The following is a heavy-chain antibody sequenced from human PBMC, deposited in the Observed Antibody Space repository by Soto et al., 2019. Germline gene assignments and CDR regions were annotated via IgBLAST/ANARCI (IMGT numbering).Heavy chain of an antibody. CDR3: ARDPGSAWSARLFDF. CDR1: GFTFSDHA. D-gene: IGHD6-19*01. CDR2: ISDSVHGA. Sequence: GGSLRLSCEASGFTFSDHAMSWVRRAPGKGLEWVAAISDSVHGAVYADSVKGRFTISRDNSKNTLYLQMNSLRGEDTGVYYCARDPGSAWSARLFDFWGQGTVVTVS. J-gene: IGHJ4*02. V-gene: IGHV3-23*01.